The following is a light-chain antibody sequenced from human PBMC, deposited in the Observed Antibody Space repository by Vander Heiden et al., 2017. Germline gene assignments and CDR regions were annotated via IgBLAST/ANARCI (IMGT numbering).Light chain of an antibody. J-gene: IGLJ1*01. CDR2: FDD. V-gene: IGLV1-36*01. CDR3: ASWDDGLNGYV. CDR1: ASNIGNNA. Sequence: QSALTQPPSVSAAPWQTVSISCSGSASNIGNNAGTWYQQFPGKPPKLIMYFDDLLPSGVSDRFSGSKSGTSASLAISGLQSEDEADYYGASWDDGLNGYVFGTGTQVTV.